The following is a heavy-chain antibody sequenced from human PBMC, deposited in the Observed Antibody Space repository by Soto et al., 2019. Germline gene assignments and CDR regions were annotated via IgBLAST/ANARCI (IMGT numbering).Heavy chain of an antibody. D-gene: IGHD1-1*01. V-gene: IGHV4-34*01. CDR2: INHSGST. CDR3: ARGRYSGFNYYYYGMDV. Sequence: PSETLSLTCAVYGGSFSGYYWSWIRQPPGKGLEWIGEINHSGSTNYNPSLKSRVTISVDTSKNQFSLKLSPVTAADTAVYYCARGRYSGFNYYYYGMDVWGQGTTVTVSS. CDR1: GGSFSGYY. J-gene: IGHJ6*02.